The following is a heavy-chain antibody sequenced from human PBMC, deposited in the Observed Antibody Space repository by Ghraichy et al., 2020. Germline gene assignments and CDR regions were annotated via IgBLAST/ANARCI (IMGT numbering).Heavy chain of an antibody. D-gene: IGHD3-22*01. Sequence: ASVKVSCKASGYTFTGYYMYWVRQAPGQGLEWMGRINPNSGGTNYAQKFQGRVTMTRDTSISTAYMELSRLRSDDTAVYYCARSSVGLYYYDSSGYYGNAFDIWDQGTMVTVSS. CDR2: INPNSGGT. J-gene: IGHJ3*02. CDR3: ARSSVGLYYYDSSGYYGNAFDI. V-gene: IGHV1-2*06. CDR1: GYTFTGYY.